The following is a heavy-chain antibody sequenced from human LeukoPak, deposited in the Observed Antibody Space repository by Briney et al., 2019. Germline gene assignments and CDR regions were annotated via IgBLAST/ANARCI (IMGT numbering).Heavy chain of an antibody. V-gene: IGHV1-46*01. CDR3: ARDKEAFDY. Sequence: ASVKVSCKASGYSFTSNYIHWVRQAPGQGLEWMGMIYPRDGSTSYAQKFQGRVTVTRDTSTSTVHMELSGLRSEDTAVYYCARDKEAFDYWGQGPLVTVSS. CDR2: IYPRDGST. J-gene: IGHJ4*02. CDR1: GYSFTSNY.